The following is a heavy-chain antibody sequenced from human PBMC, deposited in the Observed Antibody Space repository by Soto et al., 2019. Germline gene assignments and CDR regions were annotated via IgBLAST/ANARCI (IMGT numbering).Heavy chain of an antibody. Sequence: SETLSLTWTVSGGSISSYYWSWIRQPPGKGLEWIGYIYYSGSTNYNPSLKSRVTISVDTSKNQFSLKLSSVTAADTAVYYCASLVGAGYFDYWGQGTLVTVSS. D-gene: IGHD1-26*01. J-gene: IGHJ4*02. CDR2: IYYSGST. CDR1: GGSISSYY. V-gene: IGHV4-59*01. CDR3: ASLVGAGYFDY.